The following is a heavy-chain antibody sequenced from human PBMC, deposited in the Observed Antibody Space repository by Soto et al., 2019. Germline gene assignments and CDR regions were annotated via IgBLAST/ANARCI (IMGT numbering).Heavy chain of an antibody. J-gene: IGHJ1*01. Sequence: PSETLSLTCTVSGGSISSYYWSWIRQPPGKGLEWIGYIYYSGSTNYNPSLKSRVTISVDTSKNQFSLKLSSVTAADTAVYYCARAHGGLSLGGEGYWGQGTLVTVDS. CDR1: GGSISSYY. D-gene: IGHD3-16*01. CDR2: IYYSGST. CDR3: ARAHGGLSLGGEGY. V-gene: IGHV4-59*01.